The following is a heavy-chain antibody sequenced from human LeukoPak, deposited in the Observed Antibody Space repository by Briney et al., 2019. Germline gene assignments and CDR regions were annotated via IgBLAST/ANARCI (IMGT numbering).Heavy chain of an antibody. CDR1: GFTFSSYA. D-gene: IGHD3-22*01. J-gene: IGHJ4*02. Sequence: PGGSLRLSCAASGFTFSSYAMSWVRQAPGKGLEWVSAISGSGGSTYYADSVKGRFTISRDNSKNPLYLQMNSLRAEDAAVYYCAKDPYYYDSSGLAYYFDYWGQGTLVTVSS. V-gene: IGHV3-23*01. CDR2: ISGSGGST. CDR3: AKDPYYYDSSGLAYYFDY.